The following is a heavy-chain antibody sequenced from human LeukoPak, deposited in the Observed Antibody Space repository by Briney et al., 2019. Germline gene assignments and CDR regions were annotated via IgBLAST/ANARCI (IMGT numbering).Heavy chain of an antibody. CDR1: GFSFTNTW. V-gene: IGHV3-53*01. D-gene: IGHD4-11*01. J-gene: IGHJ4*02. Sequence: GGSLRLSCEASGFSFTNTWMSWVRQAPGKGLEWVSVIYSGGSTYYADSVKGRFTISRDNSKNTLYLQMNSLRAEDTAVYYCASLMTTYFSIDYWGQGTLVTVSS. CDR3: ASLMTTYFSIDY. CDR2: IYSGGST.